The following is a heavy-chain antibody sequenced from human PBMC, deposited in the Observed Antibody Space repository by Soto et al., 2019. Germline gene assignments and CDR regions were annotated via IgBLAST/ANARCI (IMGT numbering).Heavy chain of an antibody. CDR1: GFTFSSYG. CDR2: ISYDGSNK. D-gene: IGHD2-2*02. CDR3: AHIPTSPPSDYYYYYGMDV. Sequence: PGGPLRLSCAASGFTFSSYGMHWVRQAPGKGLEWVAVISYDGSNKYYADSVKGRFTISRDNSKNTLYLQMNSLRAEDTAVYYCAHIPTSPPSDYYYYYGMDVWGQGTTVTVSS. V-gene: IGHV3-30*03. J-gene: IGHJ6*02.